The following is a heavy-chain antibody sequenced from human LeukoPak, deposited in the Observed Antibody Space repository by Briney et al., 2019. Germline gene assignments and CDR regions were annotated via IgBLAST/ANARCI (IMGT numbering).Heavy chain of an antibody. CDR1: GYTFTSYD. V-gene: IGHV1-8*01. CDR3: ASARIARNYDILTGYYNGRRVNWFDP. D-gene: IGHD3-9*01. J-gene: IGHJ5*02. Sequence: ASVKVSCKASGYTFTSYDINWVRQATGQGLEWMGWMNPNSGNTGSAQKFQGRVTMTRNTAIGTAYMELSRLRSEDTAVYYGASARIARNYDILTGYYNGRRVNWFDPWGQGTLVTVSS. CDR2: MNPNSGNT.